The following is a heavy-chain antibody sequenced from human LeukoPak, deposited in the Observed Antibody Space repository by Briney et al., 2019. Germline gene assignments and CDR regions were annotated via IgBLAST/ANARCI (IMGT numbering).Heavy chain of an antibody. CDR3: ARPRGRRFGELCLFDY. Sequence: SETLSLTCAVYGGSFSGYYWSWIRQPPGKGLEWIGEINHSGSTNYNPSLKSRVTISVDTSKNQSSLKLSSVTAADTAVYYCARPRGRRFGELCLFDYWGQGTLVTVSS. V-gene: IGHV4-34*01. D-gene: IGHD3-10*01. J-gene: IGHJ4*02. CDR2: INHSGST. CDR1: GGSFSGYY.